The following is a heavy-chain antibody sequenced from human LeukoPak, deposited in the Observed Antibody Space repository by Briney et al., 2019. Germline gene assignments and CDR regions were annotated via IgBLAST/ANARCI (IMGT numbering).Heavy chain of an antibody. D-gene: IGHD6-19*01. Sequence: PGGSLRLSCAASGFASASYAMSWARQAPGKGLEWVSTISGSGDSTYYTDSVKGRFTISRDNSKNTLYLQMNSLRAEDTAIYYCAKVRSSGWKHFDYWGQGTLVTVSS. J-gene: IGHJ4*02. CDR1: GFASASYA. CDR2: ISGSGDST. CDR3: AKVRSSGWKHFDY. V-gene: IGHV3-23*01.